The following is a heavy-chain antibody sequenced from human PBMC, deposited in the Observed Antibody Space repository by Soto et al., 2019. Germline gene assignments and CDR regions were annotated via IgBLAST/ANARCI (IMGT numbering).Heavy chain of an antibody. CDR2: IYSTGGT. J-gene: IGHJ4*02. D-gene: IGHD3-22*01. V-gene: IGHV4-31*03. Sequence: SETLSLTCTVSGGSISSGNYYWSWVRQHPGKGLEWIGYIYSTGGTYYNPSLKSRLTVSVDTSKNQFSLKLSSVTAADTAVYYCARDYDSSYFFSFGYWGQGTLVTISS. CDR3: ARDYDSSYFFSFGY. CDR1: GGSISSGNYY.